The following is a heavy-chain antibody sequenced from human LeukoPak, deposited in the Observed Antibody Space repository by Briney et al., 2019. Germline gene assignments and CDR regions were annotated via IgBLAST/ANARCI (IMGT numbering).Heavy chain of an antibody. D-gene: IGHD2-15*01. J-gene: IGHJ4*02. Sequence: PGGSLRLSCAASGFTFSSYSMNWVRQAPGKGLEWVSYISSSSSTIYCADSVKGRFTISRDNAKNSLYLQMNSLRAEDTAVYYCAKDSGERGFDYWGQGTLVSVSS. CDR1: GFTFSSYS. CDR3: AKDSGERGFDY. CDR2: ISSSSSTI. V-gene: IGHV3-48*01.